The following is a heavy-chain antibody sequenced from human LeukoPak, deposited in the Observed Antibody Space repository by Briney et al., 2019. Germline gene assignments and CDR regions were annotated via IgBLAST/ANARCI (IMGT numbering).Heavy chain of an antibody. D-gene: IGHD3-22*01. J-gene: IGHJ4*02. Sequence: SETLSLTCTVSGGSISSGGYYWSWIRQPPGKGLEWIGYIYYSGSTYYKPSLKSRVTISVDTSKNQFSLKLSSVTAADTSVYYCARDDYYDSSGYDWGQGTLVTVSS. CDR3: ARDDYYDSSGYD. CDR1: GGSISSGGYY. CDR2: IYYSGST. V-gene: IGHV4-31*03.